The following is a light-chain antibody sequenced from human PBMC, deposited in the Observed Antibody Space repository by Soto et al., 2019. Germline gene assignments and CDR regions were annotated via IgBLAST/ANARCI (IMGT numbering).Light chain of an antibody. J-gene: IGKJ2*01. V-gene: IGKV3-15*01. Sequence: EIVMTQSPATLSVSPGERATVSCRASQTVSSNLAWYQQKLGQAPRLLIHGASTRATGAPARFSGGGSGTEFTLTISSLQSEDFAVYYCQQYHNWPPQYTFGQGTQLQIK. CDR3: QQYHNWPPQYT. CDR1: QTVSSN. CDR2: GAS.